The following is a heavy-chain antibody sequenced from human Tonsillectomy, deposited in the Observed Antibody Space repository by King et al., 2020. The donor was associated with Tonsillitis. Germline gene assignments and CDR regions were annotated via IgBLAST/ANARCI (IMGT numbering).Heavy chain of an antibody. CDR3: ARVVPAANFDF. D-gene: IGHD2-2*01. CDR2: IYSGGST. J-gene: IGHJ4*02. Sequence: VQLVESGGGLIQPGRSLRLSCAASGFTVSSNYMSWVRQAPGKGLEWVSVIYSGGSTNYADSVKGRFTISRDNSKNTLYLQMNFLRAEDTAVYYCARVVPAANFDFLGQGTLVTVSS. CDR1: GFTVSSNY. V-gene: IGHV3-53*01.